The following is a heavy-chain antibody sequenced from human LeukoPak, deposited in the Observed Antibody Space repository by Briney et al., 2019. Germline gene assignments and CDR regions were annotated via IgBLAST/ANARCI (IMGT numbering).Heavy chain of an antibody. J-gene: IGHJ4*02. V-gene: IGHV3-48*03. CDR2: ISSSGSTI. D-gene: IGHD3-3*01. CDR1: GFTFSSYE. Sequence: PGRSLRLSCAASGFTFSSYEMNWVRQAPGKGLEWVSYISSSGSTIYYADSVKGRFTISRDNAKNSLYLQMNSLRAEDTAVYYCARDADFWSGSYYFDYWGQGTLVTVSS. CDR3: ARDADFWSGSYYFDY.